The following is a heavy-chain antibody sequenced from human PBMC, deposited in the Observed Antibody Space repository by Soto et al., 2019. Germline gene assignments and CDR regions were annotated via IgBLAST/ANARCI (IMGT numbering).Heavy chain of an antibody. CDR3: ARAPITMVRGVIIQNAFDV. CDR2: IIPIFGAA. CDR1: GGTFSSSA. D-gene: IGHD3-10*01. J-gene: IGHJ3*01. V-gene: IGHV1-69*13. Sequence: GASVKVSCKASGGTFSSSAISWVRQAPGQGLEWMGGIIPIFGAANYTQNFQDRFTITADESTSTAYMELSGLRSEDTAVYYCARAPITMVRGVIIQNAFDVWGQGTMVTVSS.